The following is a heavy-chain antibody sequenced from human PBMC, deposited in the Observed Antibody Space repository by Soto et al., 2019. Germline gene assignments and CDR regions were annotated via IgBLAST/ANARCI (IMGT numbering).Heavy chain of an antibody. D-gene: IGHD3-22*01. CDR3: TRVTTMIVVVIDYYGMDV. V-gene: IGHV3-49*03. CDR1: GFTFGDYA. Sequence: PGGSLRLSCTASGFTFGDYAMSWFRQAPGKGLEWVGFIRSKAYGGTTEYAASVKGRFTISRDDSKSIAYLQMNSLKTEDTAVYYCTRVTTMIVVVIDYYGMDVWGQGTTVTVSS. J-gene: IGHJ6*02. CDR2: IRSKAYGGTT.